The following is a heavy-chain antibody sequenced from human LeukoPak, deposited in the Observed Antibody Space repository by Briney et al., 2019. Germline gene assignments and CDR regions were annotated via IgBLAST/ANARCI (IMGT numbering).Heavy chain of an antibody. CDR1: GFTFSSYD. CDR3: ARVRGGSGSSYAADAFDI. CDR2: ISGSGGST. Sequence: GGSLRLSCAVSGFTFSSYDMSWVRQAPGKGLEWVSGISGSGGSTYYADSVKGRFTISRDNAKSTLYLQMNSLRAEDTAVYYCARVRGGSGSSYAADAFDIWGQGTMVTVSS. J-gene: IGHJ3*02. D-gene: IGHD1-26*01. V-gene: IGHV3-23*01.